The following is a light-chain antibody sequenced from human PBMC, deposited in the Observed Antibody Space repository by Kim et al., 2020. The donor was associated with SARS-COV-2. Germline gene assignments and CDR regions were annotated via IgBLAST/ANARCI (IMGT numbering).Light chain of an antibody. V-gene: IGLV3-19*01. CDR2: GKN. CDR1: SLRTNY. J-gene: IGLJ2*01. Sequence: VALGQTVRITCQGDSLRTNYATWYQQKQGQAPILVIFGKNSRPSGIPDRFSGSSSGNTASLTITGTQAGDEADYYCNSRDSNDNVVFGGGTQLTVL. CDR3: NSRDSNDNVV.